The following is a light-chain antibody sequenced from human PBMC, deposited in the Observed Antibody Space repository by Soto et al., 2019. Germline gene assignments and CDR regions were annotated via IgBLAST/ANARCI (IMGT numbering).Light chain of an antibody. CDR1: ISNIGSNY. CDR2: RNN. V-gene: IGLV1-47*01. CDR3: VTWDDSLSGVV. J-gene: IGLJ2*01. Sequence: QAVVTQPPSASGTPGQRVTISCSGSISNIGSNYVYWYQHLPGTAPKLLIYRNNQRPSGVPDRFSGSKSGTSASLAISGLRSEDEADYYCVTWDDSLSGVVFGGGTKLTVL.